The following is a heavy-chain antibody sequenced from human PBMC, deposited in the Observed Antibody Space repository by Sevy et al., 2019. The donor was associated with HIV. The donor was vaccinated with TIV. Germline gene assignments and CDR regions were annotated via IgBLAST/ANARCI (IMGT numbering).Heavy chain of an antibody. V-gene: IGHV4-59*01. Sequence: SETLSLTCSVSGGSISSYYCSWILQSPGKGLEWIGYVYYSGNTNYNPSLKSRVTISIDTSKNQFSLKLRSVTAADTAVYYCARDPIAVAPYFDNWGQGTLVTVSS. D-gene: IGHD6-19*01. CDR1: GGSISSYY. CDR3: ARDPIAVAPYFDN. J-gene: IGHJ4*02. CDR2: VYYSGNT.